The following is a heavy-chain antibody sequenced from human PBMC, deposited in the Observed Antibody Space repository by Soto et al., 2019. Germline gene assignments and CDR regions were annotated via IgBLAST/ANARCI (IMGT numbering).Heavy chain of an antibody. CDR1: GGSISSGGYS. D-gene: IGHD3-10*01. Sequence: QLQLQESGSGLVKPSQTLSLTCAVSGGSISSGGYSWSWIRQPPGKGLEWIGYIYHSGSTYYNPSLKSRVTISVDRSKTQFSLKLSSVTAADTAVYYCARVKGDVRGARRGYFDYWGQGTLVTVTS. CDR2: IYHSGST. J-gene: IGHJ4*02. CDR3: ARVKGDVRGARRGYFDY. V-gene: IGHV4-30-2*01.